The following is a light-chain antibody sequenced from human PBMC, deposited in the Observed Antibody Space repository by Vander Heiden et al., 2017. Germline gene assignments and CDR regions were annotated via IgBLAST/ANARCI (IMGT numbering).Light chain of an antibody. CDR1: IPNIVAGFG. V-gene: IGLV1-40*01. Sequence: QSELTQPPSVSGASGQRVTISLNGSIPNIVAGFGVHRYQQLPGTAPRVLIYGNNNRPSGVPDRISGSKAGTSASLAITGLQAEDEADYYCQSYDSSLSNVVFGGGTKLTVL. J-gene: IGLJ2*01. CDR2: GNN. CDR3: QSYDSSLSNVV.